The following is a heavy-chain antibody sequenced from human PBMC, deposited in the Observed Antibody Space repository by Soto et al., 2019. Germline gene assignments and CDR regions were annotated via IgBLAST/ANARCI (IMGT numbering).Heavy chain of an antibody. V-gene: IGHV3-7*05. J-gene: IGHJ4*02. CDR1: GFTFTNFW. CDR3: ARDVI. Sequence: EVQLVESGGGLVQPGGSLKLSCAASGFTFTNFWMSWVRQAPGKGLEWVANIAPDGSEKNHADAVRGRFTIARDNAKNSLYLQMNSLRADDTAVYYCARDVIWGQGSLVTDSS. CDR2: IAPDGSEK.